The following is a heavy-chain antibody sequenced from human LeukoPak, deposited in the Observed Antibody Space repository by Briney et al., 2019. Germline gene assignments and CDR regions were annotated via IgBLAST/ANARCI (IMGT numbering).Heavy chain of an antibody. J-gene: IGHJ4*02. CDR3: TKVLWGLTLLSSDY. D-gene: IGHD3-16*01. V-gene: IGHV3-23*01. CDR2: ISGSGGST. Sequence: GRSLRLSCAASGLTFDNYAMTWVRQGPGNGLEWIATISGSGGSTYYADPVKGRFTIFRDNSKNMVFLQMSCLRAEDTALYYCTKVLWGLTLLSSDYWGQGTLVTVSS. CDR1: GLTFDNYA.